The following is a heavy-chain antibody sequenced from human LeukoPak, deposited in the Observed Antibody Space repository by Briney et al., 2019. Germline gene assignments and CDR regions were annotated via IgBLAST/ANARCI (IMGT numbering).Heavy chain of an antibody. D-gene: IGHD5-12*01. J-gene: IGHJ4*02. V-gene: IGHV3-23*01. CDR3: AKARGYRGYDGEFDY. CDR1: GFTFSSYA. CDR2: ISGSGGST. Sequence: PGGSLRLTCAASGFTFSSYAMSWVRQAPGKGLEWVSAISGSGGSTYYADSVKGRFTISRDNSKNTLYLQMNSLRAEDTAVYYCAKARGYRGYDGEFDYWGQGTLVTVSS.